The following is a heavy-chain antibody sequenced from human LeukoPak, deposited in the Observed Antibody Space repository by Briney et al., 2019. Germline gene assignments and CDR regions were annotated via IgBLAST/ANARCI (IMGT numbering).Heavy chain of an antibody. Sequence: GGSLRLSCAASGFTFSNSWMHWVRQAPGKGLVWVSRINSDGSSTSSADSVKGRFTISRDNAKNTLYLQMNSLRAEDTAVYYCARGAEYPGLTDVWGQGTTVTVSS. V-gene: IGHV3-74*01. CDR2: INSDGSST. CDR1: GFTFSNSW. D-gene: IGHD2-2*01. J-gene: IGHJ6*02. CDR3: ARGAEYPGLTDV.